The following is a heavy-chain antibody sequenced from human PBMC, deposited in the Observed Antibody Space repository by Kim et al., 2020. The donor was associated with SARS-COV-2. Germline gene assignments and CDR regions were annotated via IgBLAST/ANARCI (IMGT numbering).Heavy chain of an antibody. V-gene: IGHV3-30*18. D-gene: IGHD6-19*01. CDR2: ISYDGSNK. CDR3: AKGYSSGWYGLVFDY. J-gene: IGHJ4*02. CDR1: GFTFSSYG. Sequence: GGSLRLSCAASGFTFSSYGMHWVRQAPGKGLEWVAVISYDGSNKYYADSVKGRFTISRDNSKNTLYLQMNSLRAEDTAVYYCAKGYSSGWYGLVFDYWGQGTLVTVSS.